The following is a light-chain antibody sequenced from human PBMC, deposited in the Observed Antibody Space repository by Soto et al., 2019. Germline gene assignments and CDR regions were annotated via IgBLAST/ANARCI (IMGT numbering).Light chain of an antibody. CDR1: QSVSSY. J-gene: IGKJ1*01. V-gene: IGKV3-11*01. CDR3: QQYNNWPPWT. CDR2: DAS. Sequence: EIVLTQTPATLSLSPGERATLSCRASQSVSSYLAWYQQRPGKAPRLLIYDASNRATGIPARFSGSGSGTDFTLTICSLQSEDFAVYYCQQYNNWPPWTFGQGTKVDIK.